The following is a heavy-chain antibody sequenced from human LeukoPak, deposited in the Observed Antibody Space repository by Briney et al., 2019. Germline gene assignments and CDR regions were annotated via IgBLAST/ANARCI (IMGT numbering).Heavy chain of an antibody. CDR1: GFTFSSYW. V-gene: IGHV3-74*01. CDR3: ARGVGAIHY. CDR2: INTDGSST. D-gene: IGHD1-26*01. J-gene: IGHJ4*02. Sequence: GGSLRLSCEASGFTFSSYWMNWVRQGPGKGLVWVSCINTDGSSTSYADSVKGRFTISRDNGKNTLYTQMNSLRAEDTAVYYCARGVGAIHYWGQGTLVTVSS.